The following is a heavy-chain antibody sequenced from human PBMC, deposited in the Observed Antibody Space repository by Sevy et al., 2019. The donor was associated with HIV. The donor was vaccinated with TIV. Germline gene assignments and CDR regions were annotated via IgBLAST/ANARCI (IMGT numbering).Heavy chain of an antibody. J-gene: IGHJ4*02. CDR3: ARSYYDFWSGYSGIYFDC. Sequence: GGSLRLSCAASGFTFSSYAMHWVRQAPGKGLEWVAVISYDGSNKYYADSVKGRFTISRDNSKNTLYLQMNSLRAEDTAVYYCARSYYDFWSGYSGIYFDCWGQGTLVTVSS. CDR2: ISYDGSNK. V-gene: IGHV3-30*04. CDR1: GFTFSSYA. D-gene: IGHD3-3*01.